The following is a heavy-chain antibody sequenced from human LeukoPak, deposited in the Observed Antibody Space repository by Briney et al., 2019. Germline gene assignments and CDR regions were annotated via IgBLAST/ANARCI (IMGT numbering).Heavy chain of an antibody. D-gene: IGHD3-22*01. Sequence: SETLSLTCAVSGGSISSSNWWSWVRQPPGKGLEWLGEIYHSGSTNYNPSPKSRVTISVDTSKNQFSLKLSSVTAADTAVYYCARDRFLDYDSSGYYYGYFDYWGQGTLVTVSS. CDR1: GGSISSSNW. CDR3: ARDRFLDYDSSGYYYGYFDY. J-gene: IGHJ4*02. CDR2: IYHSGST. V-gene: IGHV4-4*02.